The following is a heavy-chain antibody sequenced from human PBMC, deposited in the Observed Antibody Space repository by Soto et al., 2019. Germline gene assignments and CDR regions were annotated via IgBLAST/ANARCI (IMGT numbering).Heavy chain of an antibody. CDR1: ADTVSSNSAT. CDR3: ARYCYGSSGYFDY. CDR2: TYYRSKWYN. Sequence: SQTLPLTCAISADTVSSNSATWNWIRQSPSRGLEWLGRTYYRSKWYNDYAVSVKSRITINPDTSKNQFSLQLNSVTPEDTAVYYCARYCYGSSGYFDYWGQGTLVTVSS. V-gene: IGHV6-1*01. D-gene: IGHD3-22*01. J-gene: IGHJ4*02.